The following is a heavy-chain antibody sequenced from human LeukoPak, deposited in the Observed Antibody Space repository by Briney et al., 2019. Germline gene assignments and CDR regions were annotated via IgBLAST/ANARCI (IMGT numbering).Heavy chain of an antibody. CDR3: ARDIRMVGATLYFDY. V-gene: IGHV4-59*01. J-gene: IGHJ4*02. CDR2: MHSSGST. CDR1: GASTTNYY. Sequence: PSETLSLTCTVSGASTTNYYWSWVRQFPGKELEWIVYMHSSGSTNYNLSLKSRVTMPIDTSKNQFSLNLRSVTAADTAVYYCARDIRMVGATLYFDYWGQGLLVTVSS. D-gene: IGHD1-26*01.